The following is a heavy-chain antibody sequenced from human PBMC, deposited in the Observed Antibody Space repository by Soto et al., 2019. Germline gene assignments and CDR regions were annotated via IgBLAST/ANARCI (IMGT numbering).Heavy chain of an antibody. V-gene: IGHV1-69*06. J-gene: IGHJ4*02. Sequence: QVQLVQSGAEVKKPGSSVKFSCKASGGTFSSYAISWVRHAPGQGLEWMGGIIPIFGTANYAQQFQGRVTITADKSTSTAYMELSSLRSEDTAVYYCARDSSSSSGYYFDYWGQGTLVTVSS. CDR3: ARDSSSSSGYYFDY. CDR1: GGTFSSYA. CDR2: IIPIFGTA. D-gene: IGHD6-6*01.